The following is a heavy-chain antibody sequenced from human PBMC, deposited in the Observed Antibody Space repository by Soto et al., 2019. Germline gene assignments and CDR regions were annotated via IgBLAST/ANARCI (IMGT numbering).Heavy chain of an antibody. CDR1: GGSFSSYA. J-gene: IGHJ4*02. CDR3: ALGSVNLDF. Sequence: QVHLVQSGAEVKKPGSSVRVSCKASGGSFSSYAINWVRQAPGHGLQSMGVIIPISGTTNYAQKFQVRVTITADRSTTTAYLEFTNLRSDDTAVYYCALGSVNLDFWGQGTLVTVSS. CDR2: IIPISGTT. V-gene: IGHV1-69*06.